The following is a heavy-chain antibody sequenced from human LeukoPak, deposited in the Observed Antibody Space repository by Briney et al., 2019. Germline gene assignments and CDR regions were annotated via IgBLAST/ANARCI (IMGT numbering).Heavy chain of an antibody. CDR1: GFTFSSYA. V-gene: IGHV3-23*01. CDR2: ISGSGGST. J-gene: IGHJ4*02. Sequence: GGSLGLSCAASGFTFSSYAMSWVRQAPGKGLEWVSGISGSGGSTYYADSVKGRFTISRDNSKNTLYLQMNSLRAEDTAVYYCAKDAPLDGYNSYFDYWGQGTLVTVSS. D-gene: IGHD5-24*01. CDR3: AKDAPLDGYNSYFDY.